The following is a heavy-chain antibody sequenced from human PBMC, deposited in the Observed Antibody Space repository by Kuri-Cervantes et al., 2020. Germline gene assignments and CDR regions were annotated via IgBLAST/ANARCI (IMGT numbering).Heavy chain of an antibody. CDR2: INPNSGGT. V-gene: IGHV1-2*02. Sequence: ASVKVSCKASGYTFSGYYMHWVRQAPGQGLEWMGWINPNSGGTNYAQKFQGRVTMTRNTSISTAYMELSSLRSEDTAVYYCARVVVAATHWFDLWGQGTLVTVSS. J-gene: IGHJ5*02. CDR1: GYTFSGYY. D-gene: IGHD2-15*01. CDR3: ARVVVAATHWFDL.